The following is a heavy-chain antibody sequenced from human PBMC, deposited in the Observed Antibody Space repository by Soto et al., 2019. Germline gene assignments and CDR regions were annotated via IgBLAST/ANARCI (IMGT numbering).Heavy chain of an antibody. D-gene: IGHD3-10*01. J-gene: IGHJ4*02. CDR2: ISPMFGAA. CDR1: AGTFNTYA. V-gene: IGHV1-69*19. CDR3: AREVQVHTPAFVY. Sequence: QVQLVQSGAEMKKPGSSVKVSSQSSAGTFNTYAMNWVRQAPGQGPEWMGDISPMFGAANYAPKFQGRVTITADESTGTSYMQLSSLTSEDTALYFCAREVQVHTPAFVYWGQGTLVTVSS.